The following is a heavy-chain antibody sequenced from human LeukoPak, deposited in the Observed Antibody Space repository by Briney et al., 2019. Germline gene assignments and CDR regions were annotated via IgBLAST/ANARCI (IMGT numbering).Heavy chain of an antibody. CDR2: ISAYNGNT. CDR1: GYTFTSYG. V-gene: IGHV1-18*01. CDR3: ARDRREYIAAAGPPDFDY. J-gene: IGHJ4*02. Sequence: SVKVSCKASGYTFTSYGISWVRQAPGQGLEWMGWISAYNGNTNYAQKLQGRVTMTTDTSTSTAYMELRSLRSDDTAVYYCARDRREYIAAAGPPDFDYWGQGTLVTVSS. D-gene: IGHD6-13*01.